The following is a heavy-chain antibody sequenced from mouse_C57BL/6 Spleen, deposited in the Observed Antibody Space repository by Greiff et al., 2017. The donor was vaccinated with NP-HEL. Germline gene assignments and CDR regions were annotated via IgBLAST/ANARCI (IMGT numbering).Heavy chain of an antibody. D-gene: IGHD2-2*01. CDR3: ARDGLWLRREGAMDY. Sequence: DVKLVESGGGLVKPGGSLKLSCAASGFTFSSYAMSWVRQTPEKRLEWVATISDGGSYTYYPDNVKGRFTISRDNAKNNLYLQMSHLKSEDTAMYDCARDGLWLRREGAMDYWGQGTSVTVSS. CDR1: GFTFSSYA. J-gene: IGHJ4*01. V-gene: IGHV5-4*01. CDR2: ISDGGSYT.